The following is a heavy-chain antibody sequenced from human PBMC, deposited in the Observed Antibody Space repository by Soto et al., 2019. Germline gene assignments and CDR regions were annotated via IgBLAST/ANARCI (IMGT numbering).Heavy chain of an antibody. V-gene: IGHV3-30*03. CDR1: GFTFSNHG. CDR3: ARDSGVGSCSGGSCYTSNGFDP. D-gene: IGHD2-15*01. CDR2: ISFEGSIK. J-gene: IGHJ5*02. Sequence: QVQLVESGGGVVQPGRSLRLSCVASGFTFSNHGMHWVRQAPGKGLEWVAVISFEGSIKYYTDSVKGRFTISRDDSKNTVYLQMNSLRAEDTAVYFCARDSGVGSCSGGSCYTSNGFDPWGQGTLVTVSS.